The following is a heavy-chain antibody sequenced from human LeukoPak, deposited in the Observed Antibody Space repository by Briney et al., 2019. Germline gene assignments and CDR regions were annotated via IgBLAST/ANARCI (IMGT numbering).Heavy chain of an antibody. V-gene: IGHV4-39*02. Sequence: PSETLSLTCTVSGGPISSSSYYWGWIRQPPGKGLEWIGSIYYSGSTYYNPSLKSRVTISVDTSKNQFSLKLSSVTAADTAVYYCAREFRSSGFDYWGQGTLVTVSS. CDR3: AREFRSSGFDY. J-gene: IGHJ4*02. CDR2: IYYSGST. D-gene: IGHD6-6*01. CDR1: GGPISSSSYY.